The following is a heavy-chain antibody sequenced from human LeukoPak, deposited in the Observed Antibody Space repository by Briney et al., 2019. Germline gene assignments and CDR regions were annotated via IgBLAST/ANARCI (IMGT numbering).Heavy chain of an antibody. V-gene: IGHV3-23*01. J-gene: IGHJ4*02. CDR2: ISGSGGST. CDR3: AKDTYGSGSPDY. CDR1: GYTVSSNY. D-gene: IGHD3-10*01. Sequence: PGGSLRLSCAASGYTVSSNYMSWVRQAPGKGLEWVSAISGSGGSTYYADSMKGRFTISRDNSKNTLYLQMNSLRAEDTAVYYCAKDTYGSGSPDYWGQGTLVTVSS.